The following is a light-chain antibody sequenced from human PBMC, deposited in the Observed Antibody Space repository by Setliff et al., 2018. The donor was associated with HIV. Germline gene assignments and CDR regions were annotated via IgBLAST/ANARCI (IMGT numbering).Light chain of an antibody. J-gene: IGLJ2*01. Sequence: QSVLTQPASVSGSPGQSITISCTGTSSDVGVYNYVSWYQQHPGKAPKLMIFDVSDRPSGVSNRFSGSKSGNTASLTIYGLQAEDEANYYCNSYTSSHSRVVFGGGTQLTV. CDR2: DVS. V-gene: IGLV2-14*03. CDR1: SSDVGVYNY. CDR3: NSYTSSHSRVV.